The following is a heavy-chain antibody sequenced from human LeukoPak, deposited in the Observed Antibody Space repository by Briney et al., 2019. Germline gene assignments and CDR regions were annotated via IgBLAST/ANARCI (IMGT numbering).Heavy chain of an antibody. Sequence: GGSLRLSCAASGFTFSSYWMHWVRHAPGEGLVWVSRINSDGSSTSYADSVKGRFTISRDNAKNTLYLQMNSLRAEDTAVYYCARDGPGDAFDIWGQGTMVTVSS. CDR3: ARDGPGDAFDI. CDR2: INSDGSST. J-gene: IGHJ3*02. V-gene: IGHV3-74*01. CDR1: GFTFSSYW.